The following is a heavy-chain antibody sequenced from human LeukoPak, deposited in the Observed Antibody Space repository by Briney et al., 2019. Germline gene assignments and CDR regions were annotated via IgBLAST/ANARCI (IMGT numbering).Heavy chain of an antibody. CDR2: IWYDASSK. V-gene: IGHV3-33*06. CDR1: GFTFSSFG. J-gene: IGHJ4*02. Sequence: GGSLTLSCAASGFTFSSFGMHWVRQAPGKGLEWVAVIWYDASSKYYADSVKGRFTISRDNSKKTLYLQMNSLRAEDTAVYYCAKDHYDYGGGIFDYWGQGTLVTVSS. CDR3: AKDHYDYGGGIFDY. D-gene: IGHD3-16*01.